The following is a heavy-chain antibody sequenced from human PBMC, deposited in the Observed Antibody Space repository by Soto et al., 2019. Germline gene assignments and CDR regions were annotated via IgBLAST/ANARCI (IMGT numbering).Heavy chain of an antibody. CDR1: GFRFSNYS. CDR3: AQGAGYDSSGYYYALFDS. V-gene: IGHV3-23*01. J-gene: IGHJ4*02. D-gene: IGHD3-22*01. CDR2: IIDSGGNT. Sequence: VCLRLSCAASGFRFSNYSMSWVRQAPGKGLEWVSAIIDSGGNTYYEDSVKGRFTISRDNSKNTLYLQMNSLRAEDTAVYYCAQGAGYDSSGYYYALFDSCGQRALVTVSS.